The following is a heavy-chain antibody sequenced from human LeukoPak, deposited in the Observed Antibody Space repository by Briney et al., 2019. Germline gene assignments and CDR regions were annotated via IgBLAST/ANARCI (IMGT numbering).Heavy chain of an antibody. J-gene: IGHJ4*02. CDR3: TTSGGGGRITMVRGVID. V-gene: IGHV3-30-3*01. D-gene: IGHD3-10*01. Sequence: PGGSLRLSCAASGFTFSSYAMHWVRQAPGKGLEWVAVISYDGSNKYYADSVKGRFTISRDNSKNTLYLQMNSLKTEDTAVYYCTTSGGGGRITMVRGVIDWGQGTLVTVSS. CDR1: GFTFSSYA. CDR2: ISYDGSNK.